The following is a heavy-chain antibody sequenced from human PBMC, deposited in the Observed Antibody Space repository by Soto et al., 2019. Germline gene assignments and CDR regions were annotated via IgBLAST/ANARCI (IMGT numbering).Heavy chain of an antibody. CDR3: AKDSSGYFDY. J-gene: IGHJ4*02. CDR1: GFTFSSYA. D-gene: IGHD6-19*01. Sequence: GGSLSLSCAASGFTFSSYAMSWVRQAPGKGLEWVSAISGSGGSTYYADSVKGRFTIARDNSKNTLYLQMNSLRAEDTAVYYCAKDSSGYFDYWGQGTLVTVSS. CDR2: ISGSGGST. V-gene: IGHV3-23*01.